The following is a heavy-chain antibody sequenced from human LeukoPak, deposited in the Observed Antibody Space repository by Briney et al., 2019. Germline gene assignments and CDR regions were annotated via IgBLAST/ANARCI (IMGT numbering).Heavy chain of an antibody. J-gene: IGHJ2*01. Sequence: PGGSLRLSCAASGFTFSNYAMSWVRQAPGKGLEWVSAISGSGGDTYYADSVKGRFTISRDNSKNTLFLLMNSLRAEDTAVYYCAKDPSSGRGWYFDLWGRGTLVTVSS. D-gene: IGHD3-22*01. V-gene: IGHV3-23*01. CDR2: ISGSGGDT. CDR1: GFTFSNYA. CDR3: AKDPSSGRGWYFDL.